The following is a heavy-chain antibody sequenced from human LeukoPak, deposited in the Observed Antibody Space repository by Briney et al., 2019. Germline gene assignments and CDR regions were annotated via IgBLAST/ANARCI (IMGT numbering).Heavy chain of an antibody. J-gene: IGHJ4*02. Sequence: GESLKISCEGSGYSFTSYWIAWVRQMPGKGLERMGIIYPGDSDSRYSPSFQGQVTISADKSIRTAYLQWSSLKASDTAIYYCARLHFPHYYDSSGYLGYFDYWGQGTLVTVSS. D-gene: IGHD3-22*01. CDR3: ARLHFPHYYDSSGYLGYFDY. CDR1: GYSFTSYW. V-gene: IGHV5-51*01. CDR2: IYPGDSDS.